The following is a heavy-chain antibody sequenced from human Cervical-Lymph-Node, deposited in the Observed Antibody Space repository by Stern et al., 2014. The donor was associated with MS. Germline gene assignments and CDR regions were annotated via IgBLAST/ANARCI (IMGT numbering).Heavy chain of an antibody. Sequence: EVQLVESGGGLVKPGGSLRLSCAVSGFTFRTYSMTWVRQAPGKGLEWVSCITSDSSYIYYADSVKGRFTISRDNAKNSLYLQMNSLRVEDTAVYYCARVSHLFGGGDAFDYWGQGTLVTVSS. V-gene: IGHV3-21*01. CDR1: GFTFRTYS. D-gene: IGHD2-21*02. CDR2: ITSDSSYI. J-gene: IGHJ4*02. CDR3: ARVSHLFGGGDAFDY.